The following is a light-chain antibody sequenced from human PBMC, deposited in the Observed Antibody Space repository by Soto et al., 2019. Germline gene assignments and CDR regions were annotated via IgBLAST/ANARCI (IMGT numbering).Light chain of an antibody. CDR2: LTS. CDR3: QQSHKTPWT. V-gene: IGKV1-39*01. J-gene: IGKJ1*01. Sequence: DLQMTQSPPSLSASVGDRVTITCRASQSIGNLLNWYQQRPGKAPSLLIYLTSTVLNGVPSRFTGSGSGTDFTLTISSLQPEDFATYFCQQSHKTPWTFGQGTKVE. CDR1: QSIGNL.